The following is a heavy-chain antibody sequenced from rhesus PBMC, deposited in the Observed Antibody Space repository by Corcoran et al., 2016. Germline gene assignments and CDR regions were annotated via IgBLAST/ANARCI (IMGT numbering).Heavy chain of an antibody. CDR1: GASISSNW. CDR2: INGNSGST. J-gene: IGHJ4*01. V-gene: IGHV4-80*01. Sequence: QVQLQESGPGLVKPSETLSLTCTVSGASISSNWWSWIRQPPGKGLEWLGEINGNSGSTNYNPCLKSRVTSSKDASKNQLSLKLSAVTAADTAVYYCASRYYFDYGGQGVLVTVSS. CDR3: ASRYYFDY.